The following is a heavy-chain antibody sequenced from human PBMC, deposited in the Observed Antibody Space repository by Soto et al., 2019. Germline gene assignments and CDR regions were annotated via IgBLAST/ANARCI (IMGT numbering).Heavy chain of an antibody. J-gene: IGHJ6*02. Sequence: PGGSLRLSCAASGFTFSDYYMSWIRQAPGKGLEWVSYISSSSSYTNYADSVKGRFTISRDNAKNSLYLQMNSLRAEDTAVYYCAFDTAMAYYYGMDVWGQGTTVTVSS. V-gene: IGHV3-11*06. CDR3: AFDTAMAYYYGMDV. CDR2: ISSSSSYT. D-gene: IGHD5-18*01. CDR1: GFTFSDYY.